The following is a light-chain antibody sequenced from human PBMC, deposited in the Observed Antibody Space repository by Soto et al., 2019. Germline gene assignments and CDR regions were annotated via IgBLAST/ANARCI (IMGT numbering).Light chain of an antibody. CDR3: QQYYSPPRYT. CDR2: WAS. Sequence: DIVMTQSPEYLAVSLGERATINCKSSQNVLYSSNNKNLIAWYQQKPGQPPKLLIYWASTRESVVPDRFSGSGSVRNFTLTISSLQAEDVAVYYCQQYYSPPRYTFGQGTRLEIK. V-gene: IGKV4-1*01. J-gene: IGKJ2*01. CDR1: QNVLYSSNNKNL.